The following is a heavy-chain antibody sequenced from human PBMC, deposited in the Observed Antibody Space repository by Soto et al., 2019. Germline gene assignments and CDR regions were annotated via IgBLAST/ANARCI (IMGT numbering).Heavy chain of an antibody. Sequence: QITLKESGPTLLIPAQTLTLTCTFSGFSLTTSGVGVGWIRQPPGKALEWLAFIYWDDDKRYSPSLNSRLTITKDTSKNQMVLTMTNMYPVDTATYFCAHRRPWSSNWNWGWLDPWGQGTLVTVSS. CDR1: GFSLTTSGVG. J-gene: IGHJ5*02. CDR3: AHRRPWSSNWNWGWLDP. D-gene: IGHD1-1*01. V-gene: IGHV2-5*02. CDR2: IYWDDDK.